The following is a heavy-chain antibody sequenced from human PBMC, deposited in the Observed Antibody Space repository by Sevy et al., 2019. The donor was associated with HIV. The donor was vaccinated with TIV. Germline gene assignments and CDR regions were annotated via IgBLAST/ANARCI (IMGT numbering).Heavy chain of an antibody. CDR2: IKSKNDGGTT. CDR1: EFTFTNAW. CDR3: TTEAFDDETHYYHYYGMDV. V-gene: IGHV3-15*01. J-gene: IGHJ6*02. D-gene: IGHD3-10*01. Sequence: GGSLRLSCTASEFTFTNAWMSWVRQAPGKGLEWVGRIKSKNDGGTTDYAAPVKGRFTISRDDSKNTLYLQMNSLKTEHTGKYYCTTEAFDDETHYYHYYGMDVWGQGTTVTVSS.